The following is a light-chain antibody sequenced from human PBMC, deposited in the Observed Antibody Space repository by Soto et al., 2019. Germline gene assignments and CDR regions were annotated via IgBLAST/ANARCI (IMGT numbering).Light chain of an antibody. CDR3: QQRYDWPWT. V-gene: IGKV3-11*01. Sequence: EIVMTQSPATLSVSPGERATLSCRASQSVRSYLAWYQQKPGQAPRLLIYDASNRATGIPARFSGTGSGTDFTLTINNLEPEDFAVYFCQQRYDWPWTFGLGTKVDSK. CDR2: DAS. J-gene: IGKJ1*01. CDR1: QSVRSY.